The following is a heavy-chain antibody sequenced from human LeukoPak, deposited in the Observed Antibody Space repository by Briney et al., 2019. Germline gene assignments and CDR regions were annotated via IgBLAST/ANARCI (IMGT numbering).Heavy chain of an antibody. CDR3: AREIGGYGDYCC. V-gene: IGHV4-38-2*02. D-gene: IGHD4-17*01. CDR1: GYSISSGYY. CDR2: IYHNGNT. Sequence: SETLSLTCTVSGYSISSGYYWGWIRQPPGQGLEWIGSIYHNGNTYYNPSLKSRVTILVDTSKNQFSLKLTSVTAADTAVYYCAREIGGYGDYCCWGQGTLVTVSS. J-gene: IGHJ4*02.